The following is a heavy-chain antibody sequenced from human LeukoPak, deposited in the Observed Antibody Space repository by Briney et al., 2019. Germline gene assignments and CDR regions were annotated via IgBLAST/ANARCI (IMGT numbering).Heavy chain of an antibody. CDR3: ARYPGGYCSGGSCYSGYYYYYMDV. Sequence: GGSLRLSCAASGFTFDDNGMSWVRHTPGKGLEGVSGINWKGGSIVYADSVKGRFTISRDNAKNSLYLQMNRLREEDTAVYYCARYPGGYCSGGSCYSGYYYYYMDVWGKGTTVTISS. D-gene: IGHD2-15*01. CDR2: INWKGGSI. CDR1: GFTFDDNG. J-gene: IGHJ6*03. V-gene: IGHV3-20*04.